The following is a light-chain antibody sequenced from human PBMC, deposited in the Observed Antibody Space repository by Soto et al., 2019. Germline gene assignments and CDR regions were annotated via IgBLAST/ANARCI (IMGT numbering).Light chain of an antibody. J-gene: IGKJ4*01. CDR1: QSIRSN. Sequence: IVMTQSPDTLSVSPGEGATLSCRVSQSIRSNLAWYQQRPGRAPRLLIYDASTRATGIPARFSGSGSGADFTLTISNLEPEDFALYYCQQRSNWPLTFGGGTKV. CDR2: DAS. CDR3: QQRSNWPLT. V-gene: IGKV3-11*01.